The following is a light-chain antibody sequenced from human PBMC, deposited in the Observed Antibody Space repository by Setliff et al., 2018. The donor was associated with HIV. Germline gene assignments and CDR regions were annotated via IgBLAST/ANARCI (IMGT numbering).Light chain of an antibody. V-gene: IGLV2-11*01. CDR1: TSDVGGYNF. Sequence: QSALTQPRSVSGSPGQSVTISCTGTTSDVGGYNFVSWYQHHPGKAPKLMIYDVIKRPSGVPDRFSGSKSGNTASLTISGLQAEDEADYYCSSYTSTSTRVFGTGTKVTVL. J-gene: IGLJ1*01. CDR2: DVI. CDR3: SSYTSTSTRV.